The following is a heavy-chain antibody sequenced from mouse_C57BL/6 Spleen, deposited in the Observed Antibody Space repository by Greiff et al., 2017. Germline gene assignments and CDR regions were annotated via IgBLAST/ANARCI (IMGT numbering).Heavy chain of an antibody. D-gene: IGHD1-1*01. J-gene: IGHJ4*01. CDR2: IRNKANNHAT. Sequence: EVKVEESGGGLVQPGGSMQLSCAASGFTFSDAWMAWVRQSPEKGLEWVAEIRNKANNHATYYAESVKVRFTISRDDSKSSVYLQMNSLRAEDTGIYYCTRRFGRSYGAMDYWGQGTSVPVSS. CDR1: GFTFSDAW. V-gene: IGHV6-6*01. CDR3: TRRFGRSYGAMDY.